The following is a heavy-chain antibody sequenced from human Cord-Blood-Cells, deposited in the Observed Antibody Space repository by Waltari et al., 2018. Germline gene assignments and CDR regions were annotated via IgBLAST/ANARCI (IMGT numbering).Heavy chain of an antibody. CDR3: ARGGTGTSSDYFDY. CDR1: GYTFTGYY. Sequence: QVQLVQSGAEVKKPGASVKVSCKASGYTFTGYYMHCVRQAPGQGLEWKGWINPNRGGTNYAQKFQGWVTMTRDTSISAAYMELSRLRSDDTAVYYCARGGTGTSSDYFDYWGQGTLVTVSS. CDR2: INPNRGGT. V-gene: IGHV1-2*04. J-gene: IGHJ4*02. D-gene: IGHD1-1*01.